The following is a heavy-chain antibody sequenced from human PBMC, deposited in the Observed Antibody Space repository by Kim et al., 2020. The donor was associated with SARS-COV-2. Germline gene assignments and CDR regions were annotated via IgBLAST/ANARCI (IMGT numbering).Heavy chain of an antibody. V-gene: IGHV1-3*01. J-gene: IGHJ3*02. CDR1: GYTFTSYA. CDR2: INAGNGNT. CDR3: ARDTALSLDAFDI. D-gene: IGHD5-18*01. Sequence: SVKVSCKASGYTFTSYAMHWVRQAPGQRLEWMGWINAGNGNTKYSQKFQGRVTITRDTSASTAYMELSSLRSEDTAVYYCARDTALSLDAFDIWGQGTMVTVSS.